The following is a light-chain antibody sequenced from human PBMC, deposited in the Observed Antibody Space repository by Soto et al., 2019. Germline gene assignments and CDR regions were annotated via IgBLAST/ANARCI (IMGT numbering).Light chain of an antibody. V-gene: IGLV4-69*01. Sequence: QLVLTQSPPASASLGASVKLTCTLSSGHSNYAIAWHQLQPEKGPRYLMTLNSDGSHTKGDGITDRFSGSSSGAERYLTISSLQPEDEAEYYCLTWDTGIVVFGGGTKLTVL. CDR1: SGHSNYA. J-gene: IGLJ2*01. CDR2: LNSDGSH. CDR3: LTWDTGIVV.